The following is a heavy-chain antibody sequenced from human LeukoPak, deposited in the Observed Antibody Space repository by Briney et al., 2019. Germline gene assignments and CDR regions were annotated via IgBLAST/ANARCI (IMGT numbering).Heavy chain of an antibody. J-gene: IGHJ4*02. D-gene: IGHD5-24*01. V-gene: IGHV1-69*04. CDR3: ARGRWLQPWGYFDY. CDR2: ITPILGIA. CDR1: GGTFSSYA. Sequence: SVKVSCKASGGTFSSYAISWVRQAPGQGLEWMGRITPILGIANYAQKFQGRVTITTDESTSTAYMELSSLRSEDTAVYYCARGRWLQPWGYFDYWGQGTLVTVSS.